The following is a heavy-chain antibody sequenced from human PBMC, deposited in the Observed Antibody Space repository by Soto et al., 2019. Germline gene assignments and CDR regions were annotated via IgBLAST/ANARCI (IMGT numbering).Heavy chain of an antibody. CDR3: AKDNVLLWFGDPLNWFDP. V-gene: IGHV3-23*01. D-gene: IGHD3-10*01. CDR1: GFTFSNYA. J-gene: IGHJ5*02. CDR2: ISGSGGST. Sequence: GGSLRLSCAASGFTFSNYAMTWVRQGPGKGLEWVSGISGSGGSTYYADSVKGRFTISRDNSKSTLYLQMNSLRAEDTAVYYCAKDNVLLWFGDPLNWFDPWGQGTLVTVSS.